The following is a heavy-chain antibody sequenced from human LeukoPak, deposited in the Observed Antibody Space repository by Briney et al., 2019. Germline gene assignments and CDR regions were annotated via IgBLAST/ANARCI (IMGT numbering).Heavy chain of an antibody. CDR1: GFTFSSYG. Sequence: GRSLRLSCAASGFTFSSYGMHWVRQAPGKGLEWVAVISYDGSNKYYADSVKGRFTISRDNSKNTLYRQMNSLRAEDTAVYYCAITTWGVYYFDYWGQGTLVTVSS. CDR3: AITTWGVYYFDY. V-gene: IGHV3-30*03. D-gene: IGHD3-10*01. J-gene: IGHJ4*02. CDR2: ISYDGSNK.